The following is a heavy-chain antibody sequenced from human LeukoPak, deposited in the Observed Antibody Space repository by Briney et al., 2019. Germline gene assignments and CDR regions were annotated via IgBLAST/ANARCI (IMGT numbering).Heavy chain of an antibody. J-gene: IGHJ4*02. Sequence: TGGSLRLSCAASGFTFSSSAMSWVRQAPGKGLEWVSGITGSAGSTHYADSVKGRFTISRDNTKNTLYLQMNSLRAEDTAIYYCAKSSYYDSSGYYREYYFDYWGQGTLVTVSS. CDR2: ITGSAGST. D-gene: IGHD3-22*01. CDR3: AKSSYYDSSGYYREYYFDY. V-gene: IGHV3-23*01. CDR1: GFTFSSSA.